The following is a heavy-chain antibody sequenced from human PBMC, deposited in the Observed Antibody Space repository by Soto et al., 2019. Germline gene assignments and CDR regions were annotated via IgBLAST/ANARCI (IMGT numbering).Heavy chain of an antibody. Sequence: QPGGSLRLSCETSGFSFSVYCMHWVRQAPGKGLEWVAVIWYDASKQFYAASVEGRFTISRDNSKAILYLQMNSLRAEDTAVYYCAKDGDVAAAGYYFDYWGKGT. D-gene: IGHD6-13*01. CDR2: IWYDASKQ. CDR3: AKDGDVAAAGYYFDY. J-gene: IGHJ4*02. CDR1: GFSFSVYC. V-gene: IGHV3-30*02.